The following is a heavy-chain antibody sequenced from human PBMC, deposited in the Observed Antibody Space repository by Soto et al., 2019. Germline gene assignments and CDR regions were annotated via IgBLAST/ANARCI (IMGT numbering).Heavy chain of an antibody. CDR2: IRGSGSST. D-gene: IGHD2-15*01. Sequence: EVQLLESGGGLVQPGGSLRLSCAASGFTFSSNVMSWVRQAPGKGLEWVSDIRGSGSSTHYAGSVQGRFTISRDNSKNTLYLQMNSLRAEDTAVYYCAKGALVTTTPFDYWGQGTLVTVSS. J-gene: IGHJ4*02. CDR1: GFTFSSNV. CDR3: AKGALVTTTPFDY. V-gene: IGHV3-23*01.